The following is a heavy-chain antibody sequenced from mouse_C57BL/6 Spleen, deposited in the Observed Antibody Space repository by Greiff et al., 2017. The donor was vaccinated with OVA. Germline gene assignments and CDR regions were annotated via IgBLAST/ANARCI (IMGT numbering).Heavy chain of an antibody. CDR3: ARVDYGSSSFDY. J-gene: IGHJ2*01. CDR2: INPNNGGT. CDR1: GYTFTDYN. D-gene: IGHD1-1*01. Sequence: VQLQQSGPELVKPGASVKIPCKASGYTFTDYNMDWVKQSHGKSLEWIGDINPNNGGTIYNQKFKGKATLTVDKSSSTAYMELRSLTSEDTAVYYCARVDYGSSSFDYWGQGTTLTVSS. V-gene: IGHV1-18*01.